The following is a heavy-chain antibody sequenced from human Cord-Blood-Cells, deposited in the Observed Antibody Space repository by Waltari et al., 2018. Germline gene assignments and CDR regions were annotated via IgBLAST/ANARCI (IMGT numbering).Heavy chain of an antibody. CDR3: ARGYCSSTSCYTRRGNYFDY. Sequence: QVQLQQWGAGLLKPSETLSLTCAVYGGSFSGYYWSWIRQPRGKGLEWIGEINHIGSTNYNPSLKSRVTISVDTSKNQFSLKLSSVTAADTAVYYCARGYCSSTSCYTRRGNYFDYWGQGTLVTVSS. CDR1: GGSFSGYY. CDR2: INHIGST. J-gene: IGHJ4*02. D-gene: IGHD2-2*02. V-gene: IGHV4-34*01.